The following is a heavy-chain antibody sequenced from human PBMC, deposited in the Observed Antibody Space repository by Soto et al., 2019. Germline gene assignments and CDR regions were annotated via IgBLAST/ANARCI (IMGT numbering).Heavy chain of an antibody. CDR2: IYYSGST. V-gene: IGHV4-39*01. CDR1: SGCVSISSDY. D-gene: IGHD3-10*01. J-gene: IGHJ6*02. Sequence: SETLSLTCTVSSGCVSISSDYLGWIRQPPGKGLERIGSIYYSGSTYYNPSLKSRVTISVDTSKNQFSLKLSSVTAADTAVYYCARHKYYYGSGSPIYSYYGMDVWGQATTVTVSS. CDR3: ARHKYYYGSGSPIYSYYGMDV.